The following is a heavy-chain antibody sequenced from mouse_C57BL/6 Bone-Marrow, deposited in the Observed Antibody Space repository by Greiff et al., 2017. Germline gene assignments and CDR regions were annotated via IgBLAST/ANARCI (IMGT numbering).Heavy chain of an antibody. CDR2: ISDGGSYT. D-gene: IGHD2-4*01. J-gene: IGHJ3*01. Sequence: EVKVEESGGGLVQPGGSLSLSCAASGFTFSSYAMSWARQTPEKRLEWVATISDGGSYTYYPDNVKGRFTISRDNAKNNLYLQMSHLKSEDTAMYYCARDRDYDGFAYWGQGTLVTVSA. CDR3: ARDRDYDGFAY. V-gene: IGHV5-4*01. CDR1: GFTFSSYA.